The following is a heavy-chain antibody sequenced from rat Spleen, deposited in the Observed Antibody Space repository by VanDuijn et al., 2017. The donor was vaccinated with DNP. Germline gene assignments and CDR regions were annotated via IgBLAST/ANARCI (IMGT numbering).Heavy chain of an antibody. V-gene: IGHV5-7*01. CDR1: GFTFSDYY. D-gene: IGHD4-3*01. CDR2: ISYDDNST. Sequence: EVQLVESGGGLVQPGRSLKLSCAASGFTFSDYYMAWVRQAPTKGLEWVATISYDDNSTYYRDSVKGRFTVSRDNVRSTLYLQMDSLRSEDTATYYCARGNSGFTYWGQGTLVTVSS. CDR3: ARGNSGFTY. J-gene: IGHJ3*01.